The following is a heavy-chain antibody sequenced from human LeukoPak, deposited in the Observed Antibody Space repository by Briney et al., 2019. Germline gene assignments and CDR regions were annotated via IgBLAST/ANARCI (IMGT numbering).Heavy chain of an antibody. J-gene: IGHJ2*01. CDR1: GYTFSSYG. V-gene: IGHV1-18*01. CDR2: VSPFNGNT. CDR3: ARVPLVRGAIVFPAGYFDL. D-gene: IGHD3-10*01. Sequence: ASVKVSCKASGYTFSSYGIIWVRQAPGQGLQWMGWVSPFNGNTDYAPKLQGRVTMTTDTSTTTAYMELRSLTSDDTAVYYCARVPLVRGAIVFPAGYFDLWGRGALVTVSS.